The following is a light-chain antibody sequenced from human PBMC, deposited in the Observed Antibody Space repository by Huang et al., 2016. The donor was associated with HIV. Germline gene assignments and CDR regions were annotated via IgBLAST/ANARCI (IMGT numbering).Light chain of an antibody. Sequence: EIVLTQSPATLSVSPGERATLPCRASQRVGSNLAWYQQKPGLAPRLLTYSASTRATGIPARFSGSGSGTEFTLTISSLQSEDFAVYYCQQGETFGQGTKLEIK. CDR2: SAS. J-gene: IGKJ2*01. V-gene: IGKV3-15*01. CDR3: QQGET. CDR1: QRVGSN.